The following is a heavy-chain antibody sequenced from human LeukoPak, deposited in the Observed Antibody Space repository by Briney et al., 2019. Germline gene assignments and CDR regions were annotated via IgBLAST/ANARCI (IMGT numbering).Heavy chain of an antibody. D-gene: IGHD3-16*01. CDR3: ARGEGVYDYVSPGY. V-gene: IGHV4-59*01. Sequence: SETLSLTCTVSGGSISSYYWSWIRQPPGKGLEWIGYIYYSGSTNYNPSLKSRVTISVDTSKNQFSLKLSSVTAADTAVYYCARGEGVYDYVSPGYWGQGTLVTVSS. J-gene: IGHJ4*02. CDR1: GGSISSYY. CDR2: IYYSGST.